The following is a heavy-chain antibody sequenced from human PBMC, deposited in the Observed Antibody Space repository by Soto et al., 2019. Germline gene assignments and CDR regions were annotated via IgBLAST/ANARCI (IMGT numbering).Heavy chain of an antibody. D-gene: IGHD3-22*01. CDR3: ARSYDSSGYYYYAMDF. CDR2: VYRSGST. J-gene: IGHJ6*01. Sequence: SETLSLTCTVSGGSVSSGNYYWNWIRQTPGKGLEWIGYVYRSGSTKYNPSLKSRVTISLDTSKNQFSLKLSSVTAADTAVYYCARSYDSSGYYYYAMDFWGQGTTVNVSS. V-gene: IGHV4-61*01. CDR1: GGSVSSGNYY.